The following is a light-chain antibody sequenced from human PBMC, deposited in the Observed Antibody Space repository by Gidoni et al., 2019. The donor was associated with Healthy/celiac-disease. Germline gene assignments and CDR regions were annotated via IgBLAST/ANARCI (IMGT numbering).Light chain of an antibody. CDR2: SNN. CDR1: SSNIGRKT. V-gene: IGLV1-44*01. Sequence: QSVLTQPPAASGTPGQRVTISCSGSSSNIGRKTVHWYHPLPGTAPKLLIYSNNQRSSGVPARFSGSKSGTSCSLAISGLQSEVEADYYCAAWDVSLTGVVFGGGTNLTVL. CDR3: AAWDVSLTGVV. J-gene: IGLJ2*01.